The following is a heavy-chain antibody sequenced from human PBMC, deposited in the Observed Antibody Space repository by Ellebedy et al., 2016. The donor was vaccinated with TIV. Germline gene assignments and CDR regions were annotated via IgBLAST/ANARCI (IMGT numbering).Heavy chain of an antibody. CDR3: ARSSMDV. CDR1: GFTFSSYA. Sequence: GESLKISXAAPGFTFSSYAMSWVRQAPGKGLEWVSSISGSGGSTYYADSVKGRFTISRDNSKNTLYLQMNSLRAVDTAVYYCARSSMDVWGQGTTVTVSS. D-gene: IGHD5/OR15-5a*01. CDR2: ISGSGGST. V-gene: IGHV3-23*01. J-gene: IGHJ6*02.